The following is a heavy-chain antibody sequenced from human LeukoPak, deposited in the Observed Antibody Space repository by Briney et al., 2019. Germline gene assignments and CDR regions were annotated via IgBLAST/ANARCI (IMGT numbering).Heavy chain of an antibody. CDR3: ARGNYYDSSGYHQRFSDYFDY. J-gene: IGHJ4*02. V-gene: IGHV1-3*04. D-gene: IGHD3-22*01. Sequence: ASVKVSCKTSGYTFTNYAMHWVRQAPGQRLEWMGWINTGNGNTKYSQKLQGRVTITRDTSASTAYMELSSLRSEDTAVYYCARGNYYDSSGYHQRFSDYFDYWGQGTLVTVSS. CDR1: GYTFTNYA. CDR2: INTGNGNT.